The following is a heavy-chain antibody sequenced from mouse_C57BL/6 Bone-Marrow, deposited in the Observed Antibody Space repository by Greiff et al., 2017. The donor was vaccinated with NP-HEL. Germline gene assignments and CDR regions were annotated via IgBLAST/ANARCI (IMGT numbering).Heavy chain of an antibody. CDR1: GYTFTRYT. CDR2: INPSSGYT. V-gene: IGHV1-4*01. CDR3: ARGGEDYFDY. Sequence: VQLQQSGAELARPGASVKMSCKASGYTFTRYTMHWVKQRPGQGLEWIGYINPSSGYTKYNQKFKDKATLTADKSSSTAYMQLSSLTSEDSAVYYCARGGEDYFDYWGQGTTLTVSS. J-gene: IGHJ2*01.